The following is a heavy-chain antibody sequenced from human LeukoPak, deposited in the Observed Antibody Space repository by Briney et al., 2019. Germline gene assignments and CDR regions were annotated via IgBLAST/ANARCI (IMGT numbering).Heavy chain of an antibody. CDR2: TSKDGSDT. J-gene: IGHJ4*02. D-gene: IGHD6-25*01. V-gene: IGHV3-74*01. CDR1: GFTFSSYW. Sequence: GGSLRLSCAASGFTFSSYWMNWVRQAPGKGPEWLSRTSKDGSDTVYADSAKGRLTASRDNAKNTMYLELTNLRPDDTALYHCARGGYSGSYYRFSWGRGTLVTVAS. CDR3: ARGGYSGSYYRFS.